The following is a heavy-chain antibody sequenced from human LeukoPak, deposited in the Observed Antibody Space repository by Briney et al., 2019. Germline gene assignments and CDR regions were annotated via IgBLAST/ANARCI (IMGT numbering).Heavy chain of an antibody. V-gene: IGHV1-18*01. Sequence: ASVKVSCKASGHRFTTYGLSWVRQAPGQGLEWMGWISGYNGNTKYAQKLQGRVTMTTDTSTNTAYMELRSLRSEDTTVYYCASGGSYSNAFASRGQGTMVTVSS. D-gene: IGHD1-26*01. J-gene: IGHJ3*02. CDR1: GHRFTTYG. CDR3: ASGGSYSNAFAS. CDR2: ISGYNGNT.